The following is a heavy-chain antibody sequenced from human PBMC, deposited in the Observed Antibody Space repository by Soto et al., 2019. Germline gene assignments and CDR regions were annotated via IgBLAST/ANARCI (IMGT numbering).Heavy chain of an antibody. CDR1: GGSISSYY. CDR3: ARRGVRGVLYGMDV. V-gene: IGHV4-59*08. CDR2: IYYSGST. Sequence: SETLSLTCTVSGGSISSYYWSWIRQPPGKGLEWIGYIYYSGSTNYNPSLKSRVTISVDTSKNQFSLKLSSVTAADTAVYYCARRGVRGVLYGMDVWGQGTTVTVSS. D-gene: IGHD3-10*01. J-gene: IGHJ6*02.